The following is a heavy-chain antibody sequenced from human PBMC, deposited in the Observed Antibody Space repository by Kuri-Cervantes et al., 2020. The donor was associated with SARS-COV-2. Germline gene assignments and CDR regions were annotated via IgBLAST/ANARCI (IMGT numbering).Heavy chain of an antibody. CDR3: AKDSLSLGGSYDY. Sequence: GGSLRLSCAASGFTFSSYSMNWVRQAPGKGLEWVSTISAIDGSTYSADSVKGRFTISRDNSRNTVYLQMTNLRIGDTAIYFCAKDSLSLGGSYDYWGPGTLVTVSS. J-gene: IGHJ4*02. V-gene: IGHV3-23*01. CDR1: GFTFSSYS. D-gene: IGHD1-26*01. CDR2: ISAIDGST.